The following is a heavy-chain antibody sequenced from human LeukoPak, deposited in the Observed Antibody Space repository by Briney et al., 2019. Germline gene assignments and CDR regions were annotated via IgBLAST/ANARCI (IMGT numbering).Heavy chain of an antibody. D-gene: IGHD3-22*01. CDR3: TREPDRNYYDTSIRYFDY. V-gene: IGHV3-49*03. CDR2: IRSKAYGGTT. CDR1: GFTFGDYA. Sequence: GGSLRLSCTASGFTFGDYAMSWFRRAPGKGLEWVGFIRSKAYGGTTEYAASVKGRFTISRDDSKSIAYLQMNSLKTEDTAVYYCTREPDRNYYDTSIRYFDYWGQGTLVTVSS. J-gene: IGHJ4*02.